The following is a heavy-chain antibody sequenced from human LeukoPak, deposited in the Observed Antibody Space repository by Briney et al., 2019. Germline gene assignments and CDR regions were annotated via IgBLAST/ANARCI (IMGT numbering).Heavy chain of an antibody. V-gene: IGHV1-2*06. CDR2: INPKTGDT. J-gene: IGHJ4*02. CDR3: ARDPGGTYDY. Sequence: ASVKVSCKASGYTFTDYNPQWLRQAPGQGPEFMGRINPKTGDTKYAQKFQGRVTLTRDTSISTAYMELHSLQFDDTAVYYCARDPGGTYDYWGQGTLVTVSS. CDR1: GYTFTDYN. D-gene: IGHD3-16*01.